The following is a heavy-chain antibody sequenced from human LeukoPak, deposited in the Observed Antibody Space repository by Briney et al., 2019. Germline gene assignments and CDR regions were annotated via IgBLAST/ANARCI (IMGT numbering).Heavy chain of an antibody. J-gene: IGHJ5*02. CDR2: VFYSGST. V-gene: IGHV4-4*02. CDR1: GGSISNTNW. CDR3: AREFCGGGSCGWFDP. Sequence: SGTLSLTCGVSGGSISNTNWWTWVRQPPGKGMEWIGHVFYSGSTTYNPSLKSRVTISVDRSKNQFSLKLISVTAADTAVYYCAREFCGGGSCGWFDPWGQGTLVTVSS. D-gene: IGHD2-21*01.